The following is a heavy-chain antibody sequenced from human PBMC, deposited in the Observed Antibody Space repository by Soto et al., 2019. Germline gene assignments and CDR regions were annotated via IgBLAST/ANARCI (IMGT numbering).Heavy chain of an antibody. Sequence: SETLSLTCTVSGGSISSYYWSWIRQPPGKGLEWIGYIYYSGSTNYNPSLKSRVTISVDTSKNQFSLKLSSVTAADTAVYYGARNPSQYYYYYYYMDVWGKGTTVTVSS. CDR3: ARNPSQYYYYYYYMDV. CDR1: GGSISSYY. J-gene: IGHJ6*03. CDR2: IYYSGST. V-gene: IGHV4-59*01. D-gene: IGHD2-2*01.